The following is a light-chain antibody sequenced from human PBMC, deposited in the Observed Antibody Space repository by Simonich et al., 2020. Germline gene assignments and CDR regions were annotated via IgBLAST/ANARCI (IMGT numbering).Light chain of an antibody. CDR1: QSVLYSSNNKNY. CDR2: WAS. V-gene: IGKV4-1*01. Sequence: DIVMTQSPDSLAVSLGERATINCKSSQSVLYSSNNKNYLAWYQQKPGPPPKLLIYWASTRESGVPDRCSGSGSETDFTLTISSLRAEDVAVYYCQQYYSTPQTFGQGTKVEIK. J-gene: IGKJ1*01. CDR3: QQYYSTPQT.